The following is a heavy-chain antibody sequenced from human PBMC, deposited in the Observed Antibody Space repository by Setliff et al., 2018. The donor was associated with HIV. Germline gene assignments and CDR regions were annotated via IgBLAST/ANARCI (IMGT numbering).Heavy chain of an antibody. D-gene: IGHD3-22*01. J-gene: IGHJ6*03. CDR1: GGSITGHY. Sequence: KTSETLSLTCTVSGGSITGHYWSWIRQPPGKGLEWIGYIHYSGSSNYNPSLKSRVSISVDTSKKQVSLKLSSVTAADTAVYYCARVVKGSGYLGSYYYYMDVWGKGTTVTVSS. CDR2: IHYSGSS. V-gene: IGHV4-59*08. CDR3: ARVVKGSGYLGSYYYYMDV.